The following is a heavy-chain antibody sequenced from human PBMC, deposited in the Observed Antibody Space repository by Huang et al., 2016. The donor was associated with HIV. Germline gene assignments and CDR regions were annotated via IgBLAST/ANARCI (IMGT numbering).Heavy chain of an antibody. J-gene: IGHJ6*03. CDR2: IMPSFGTT. CDR3: ARRPYCGGDWNSYYYYYMDV. CDR1: GGTLNFD. V-gene: IGHV1-69*13. Sequence: QVQLVQSGAEVKKPGSSVRVSCTASGGTLNFDLTWVRQAPGQGLEWMGGIMPSFGTTNYAQKFQGRVTITADESTSTDYMELRSLRSEDTAVYYCARRPYCGGDWNSYYYYYMDVWGTGTTVTVSS. D-gene: IGHD2-21*02.